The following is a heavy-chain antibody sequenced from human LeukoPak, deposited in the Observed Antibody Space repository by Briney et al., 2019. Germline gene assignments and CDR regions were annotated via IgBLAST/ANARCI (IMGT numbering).Heavy chain of an antibody. Sequence: KSSETLSLTCTVSGGSISSYYWSWIRQPPGKGLEWIGYIYYSGSTNYNPSLKSRVTISVDTSKNQFSLKLSSVTAADTAVYYCARGTAMVTLGYWGQGTLVTVSS. CDR1: GGSISSYY. D-gene: IGHD5-18*01. CDR2: IYYSGST. J-gene: IGHJ4*02. V-gene: IGHV4-59*01. CDR3: ARGTAMVTLGY.